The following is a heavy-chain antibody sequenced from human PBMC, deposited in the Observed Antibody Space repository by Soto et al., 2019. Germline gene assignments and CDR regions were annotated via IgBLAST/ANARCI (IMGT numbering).Heavy chain of an antibody. CDR1: GFTFSSYA. J-gene: IGHJ4*02. CDR2: ISYDGSNK. V-gene: IGHV3-30-3*01. Sequence: PGGSLRLSCAASGFTFSSYAMHRVRQAPGKGLEWVAVISYDGSNKYYADSVKGRFTISRDNSKNTLYLQMNSLRAEDTAVYYCARVPSSSGRAHFDYWGQGT. D-gene: IGHD2-15*01. CDR3: ARVPSSSGRAHFDY.